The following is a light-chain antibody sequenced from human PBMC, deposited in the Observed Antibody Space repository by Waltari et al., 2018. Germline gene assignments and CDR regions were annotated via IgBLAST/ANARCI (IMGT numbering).Light chain of an antibody. CDR1: QSISSDY. V-gene: IGKV3-20*01. Sequence: ETVLTQSPGTLSLSPGERATFSCRASQSISSDYLAWYQQRAGQAPRLLIYGASTWATGIPDRFSGSGSGTDFTLTVSRLEPEDFAVYYCQQYGGSPLFTFGPGTRVDIK. CDR3: QQYGGSPLFT. J-gene: IGKJ3*01. CDR2: GAS.